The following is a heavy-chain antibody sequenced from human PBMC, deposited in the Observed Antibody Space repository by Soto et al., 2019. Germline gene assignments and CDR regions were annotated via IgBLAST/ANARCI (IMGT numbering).Heavy chain of an antibody. CDR3: ARDRIVVVPAAINYYYYYGMDV. Sequence: ASVKVSCKASGYTFTGYYMHWVRQAPGQGLEWMGWINPNSGGTNYAQKFQGWVTMTRDTSISTAYMELSRLRSDDTAVYYCARDRIVVVPAAINYYYYYGMDVWGQGTTVTVS. J-gene: IGHJ6*02. V-gene: IGHV1-2*04. CDR2: INPNSGGT. CDR1: GYTFTGYY. D-gene: IGHD2-2*02.